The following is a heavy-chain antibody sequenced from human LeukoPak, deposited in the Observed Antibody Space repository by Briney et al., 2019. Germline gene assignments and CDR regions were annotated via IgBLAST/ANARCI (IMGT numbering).Heavy chain of an antibody. CDR2: INPSCCST. CDR3: ARLGRPLRRLGAGPNILTGYDY. V-gene: IGHV1-46*01. J-gene: IGHJ4*02. D-gene: IGHD3-9*01. CDR1: GYTFTSYY. Sequence: GASVKVSCKSSGYTFTSYYMHWVRQAPGQGREWMGIINPSCCSTSYAQKFQDRVTMTRDTSTSTVYMELSSLRSEDTAVYYCARLGRPLRRLGAGPNILTGYDYWGQGTLVTVSS.